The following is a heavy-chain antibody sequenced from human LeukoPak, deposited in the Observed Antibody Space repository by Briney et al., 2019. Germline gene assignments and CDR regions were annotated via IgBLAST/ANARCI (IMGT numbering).Heavy chain of an antibody. CDR3: ARSQWLVSVGFDY. CDR1: GGSISSYY. J-gene: IGHJ4*02. V-gene: IGHV4-4*07. CDR2: IYTSGST. D-gene: IGHD6-19*01. Sequence: SETLSLTCTVSGGSISSYYWSLIRQPAGKGLEWIGRIYTSGSTNYNPPLKSRVTMSVDTSKNQFSLKLSSVTAADTAVYYCARSQWLVSVGFDYWGQGTLVTVSS.